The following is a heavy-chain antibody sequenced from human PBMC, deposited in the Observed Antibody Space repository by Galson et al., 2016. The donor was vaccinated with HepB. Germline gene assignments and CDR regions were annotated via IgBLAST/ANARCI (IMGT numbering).Heavy chain of an antibody. CDR2: IKSKPDGGTR. Sequence: CAASGFSFSNAWMNWVRQAPGKGLEWVGRIKSKPDGGTRDYAAPVKGRFSVSRDDSENTLYLQMNSLKTEDSAVYYCATGGSYSTNDPFDIWGQGTMVTVSA. V-gene: IGHV3-15*07. CDR3: ATGGSYSTNDPFDI. J-gene: IGHJ3*02. CDR1: GFSFSNAW. D-gene: IGHD1-26*01.